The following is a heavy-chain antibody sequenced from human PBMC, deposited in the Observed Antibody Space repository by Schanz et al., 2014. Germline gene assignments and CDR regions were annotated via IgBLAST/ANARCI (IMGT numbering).Heavy chain of an antibody. Sequence: EVQLVESGGGLVQPGGSLRLSCAASGFTFSTHAMHWVRQAPGKGLEWVSSISYGTSYIYYAESVKGRFTISRDNSKNTLYLQMNSLRAEDTAVYYCAKGRFGELSAFDIWGQGTMVTVSS. CDR3: AKGRFGELSAFDI. J-gene: IGHJ3*02. CDR1: GFTFSTHA. D-gene: IGHD3-10*01. V-gene: IGHV3-21*04. CDR2: ISYGTSYI.